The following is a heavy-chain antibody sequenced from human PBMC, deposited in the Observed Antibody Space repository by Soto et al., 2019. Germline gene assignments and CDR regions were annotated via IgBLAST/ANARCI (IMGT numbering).Heavy chain of an antibody. CDR2: IYYSGST. D-gene: IGHD3-22*01. V-gene: IGHV4-59*01. J-gene: IGHJ4*02. CDR1: GGSISSYY. CDR3: ARVKDGYYDSRGEFDY. Sequence: PSETLSLTCTVSGGSISSYYWIWIRQPPGKGLEWIGYIYYSGSTNYNPSLKSRVTISVDTSKNQFSLKLSSVTAADTAVYYCARVKDGYYDSRGEFDYWGQGTLVTVSS.